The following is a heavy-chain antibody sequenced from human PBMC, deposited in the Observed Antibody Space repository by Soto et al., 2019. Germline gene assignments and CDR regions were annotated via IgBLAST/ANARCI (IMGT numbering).Heavy chain of an antibody. V-gene: IGHV3-7*03. CDR3: ARDYGSGGWYSYYYYYYGMDG. J-gene: IGHJ6*02. Sequence: GGSLRLSCAASGFTFSSYWMSWVRQAPGKGLEWVANIKQDGSEKYYVDSVKGRLTISRDNAKNSLYLQMNSLRAEDTAVYYCARDYGSGGWYSYYYYYYGMDGWGQGTTVTVSS. CDR2: IKQDGSEK. CDR1: GFTFSSYW. D-gene: IGHD6-19*01.